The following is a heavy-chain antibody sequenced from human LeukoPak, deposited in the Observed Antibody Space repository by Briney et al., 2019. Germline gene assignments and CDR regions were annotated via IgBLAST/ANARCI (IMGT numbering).Heavy chain of an antibody. CDR3: ARDRSAIYYDSSGYYPKDYFDY. V-gene: IGHV4-38-2*02. Sequence: SSETLSLTCAVSGYSISSGYYWGWLRPPPGKGLEWIGSMYHSGSSYYNPSLKSRVTISVDTSKNHFSLKLSSVTAADTAVYFCARDRSAIYYDSSGYYPKDYFDYWGQGTLVTVSS. CDR1: GYSISSGYY. J-gene: IGHJ4*02. CDR2: MYHSGSS. D-gene: IGHD3-22*01.